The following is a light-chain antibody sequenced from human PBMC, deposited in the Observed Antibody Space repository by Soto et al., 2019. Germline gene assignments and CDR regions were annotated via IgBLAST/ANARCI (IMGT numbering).Light chain of an antibody. CDR2: DVS. J-gene: IGKJ5*01. V-gene: IGKV3-15*01. CDR1: QGVTAN. Sequence: EIVMTQSPDTLSLSPGERATLTCRAGQGVTANFAWYQQKSGQCPRLLIYDVSIRATGVPARFSATGSETDFTLTISGLKSGDSAVYFCQQYNNWTFSFGQGTRLEIK. CDR3: QQYNNWTFS.